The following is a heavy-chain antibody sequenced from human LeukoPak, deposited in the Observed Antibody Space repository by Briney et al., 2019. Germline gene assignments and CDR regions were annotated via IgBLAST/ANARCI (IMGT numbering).Heavy chain of an antibody. CDR2: ITSDGSTT. J-gene: IGHJ4*02. D-gene: IGHD3-16*01. CDR3: ASAYTYVRLGDH. V-gene: IGHV3-74*01. Sequence: GGSLRLSCAASGFTFTSYWMHWVRQAPGKGLVWVSLITSDGSTTIYADSVKGRFTISRDNAKNTLFLQMNSLRAEDTAVYYCASAYTYVRLGDHWGQGTLVTVSS. CDR1: GFTFTSYW.